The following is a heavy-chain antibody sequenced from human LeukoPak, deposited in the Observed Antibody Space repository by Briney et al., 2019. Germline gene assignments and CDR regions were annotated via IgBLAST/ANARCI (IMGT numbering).Heavy chain of an antibody. Sequence: GGSLRLSCAASGFTFSSYWMSWVRQAPGKGLEWVANIKQDGSEKYYVDSVKGRFTISRDNAKNSLYLQMNSLRAEDTAVYYCARVERGYYYYGMDVWGQGTTVTVSS. CDR2: IKQDGSEK. V-gene: IGHV3-7*01. CDR1: GFTFSSYW. J-gene: IGHJ6*02. CDR3: ARVERGYYYYGMDV.